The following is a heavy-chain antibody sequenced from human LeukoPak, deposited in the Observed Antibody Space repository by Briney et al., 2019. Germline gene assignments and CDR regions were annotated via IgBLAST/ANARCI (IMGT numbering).Heavy chain of an antibody. Sequence: KPSETLSLTCSVSGGSISELSYYWGWIRQPPGKGLEWIGNIYYSGSTYNNPSLESRVVISVDSSGNQFSLKLTSVTATDTAVYYCARQGVVGATGFDFWGQGILVTVSS. D-gene: IGHD1-26*01. J-gene: IGHJ4*02. V-gene: IGHV4-39*01. CDR1: GGSISELSYY. CDR2: IYYSGST. CDR3: ARQGVVGATGFDF.